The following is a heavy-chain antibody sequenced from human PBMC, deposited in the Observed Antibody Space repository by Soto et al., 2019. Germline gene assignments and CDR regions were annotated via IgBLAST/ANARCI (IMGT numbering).Heavy chain of an antibody. J-gene: IGHJ3*02. CDR2: IKQDGSEK. D-gene: IGHD2-15*01. Sequence: EVQLVESGGGLVQPGGSLRLSCAASGFTFSSYWMSWVRQAPGKGLEWVANIKQDGSEKYYVDSVKGRFTISRDNAENSLYLQMNSLRAEDTAVYYCARDPCSGGSCDAFDIWGQGTMVTVSS. V-gene: IGHV3-7*01. CDR3: ARDPCSGGSCDAFDI. CDR1: GFTFSSYW.